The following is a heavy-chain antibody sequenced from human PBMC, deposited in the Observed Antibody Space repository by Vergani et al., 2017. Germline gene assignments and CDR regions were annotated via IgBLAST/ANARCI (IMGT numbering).Heavy chain of an antibody. CDR2: ISSSGSTI. D-gene: IGHD2-8*01. J-gene: IGHJ4*02. Sequence: QVQLVESGGGLVKPGGSLRLSCAASGFTFSDYYMSWIRQAPGKGLEWVSYISSSGSTIYYADSVKGRFTISRDNAKNSLYLQMNSLRAEDTAVYYCARAYCTNGVCYNPLTGYPLPFFDYWGQGTLVTVSS. CDR3: ARAYCTNGVCYNPLTGYPLPFFDY. V-gene: IGHV3-11*01. CDR1: GFTFSDYY.